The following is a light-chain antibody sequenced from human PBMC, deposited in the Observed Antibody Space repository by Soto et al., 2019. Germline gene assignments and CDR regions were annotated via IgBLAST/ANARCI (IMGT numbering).Light chain of an antibody. J-gene: IGLJ2*01. CDR3: CSYAGTCKLR. CDR2: DVS. V-gene: IGLV2-11*01. Sequence: QSALTQPRSVSGSPGQSVTISCTGTSSDVGGYNHVSWYQQDPGKAPKLLIYDVSKRPSGVSDRFSGSKSGNTASLTISGLQAEDEADYYCCSYAGTCKLRFGGGTKLTVL. CDR1: SSDVGGYNH.